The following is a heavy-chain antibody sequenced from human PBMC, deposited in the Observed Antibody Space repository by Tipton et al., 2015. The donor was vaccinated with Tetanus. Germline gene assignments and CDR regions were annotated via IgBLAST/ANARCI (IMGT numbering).Heavy chain of an antibody. D-gene: IGHD3-10*01. CDR2: IYYSGST. CDR3: ASLWGKGSYYDGRADYYGMDV. Sequence: TLSLTCTVSGGSISSGDYYWSWIRQPPGKGLEWIGYIYYSGSTYYNPSLKSRVTISVDTSKNQFSLKLSSVTAADTAVYYCASLWGKGSYYDGRADYYGMDVWGQGTTVTVSS. J-gene: IGHJ6*02. V-gene: IGHV4-30-4*01. CDR1: GGSISSGDYY.